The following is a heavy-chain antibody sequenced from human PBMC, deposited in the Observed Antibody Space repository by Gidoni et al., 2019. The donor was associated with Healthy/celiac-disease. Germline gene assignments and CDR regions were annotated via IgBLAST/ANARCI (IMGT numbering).Heavy chain of an antibody. J-gene: IGHJ6*02. CDR2: ISYDGSNK. CDR1: GFTFSSFA. D-gene: IGHD2-2*01. CDR3: ARDLARSTSSLGYYGMDV. Sequence: QVQLVESGGGVVQPGRSLRLPCAAFGFTFSSFAMHWVRQAPGKGLEWVAVISYDGSNKYYADSVKGRFTISRDNSKNTLYLQMNSLRAEDTAVYYCARDLARSTSSLGYYGMDVWGQGTTVTVSS. V-gene: IGHV3-30-3*01.